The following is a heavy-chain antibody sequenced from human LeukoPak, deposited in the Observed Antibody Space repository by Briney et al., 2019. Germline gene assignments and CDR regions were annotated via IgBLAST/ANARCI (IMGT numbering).Heavy chain of an antibody. CDR3: AKDLNGCMDV. Sequence: GGSLRLSCAASGFTFSSYAMHWVRQAPGKGLEWVAVISYDGSNKYYADSVKGRFTISRDNSKNTLYLQMNSLRAEDTAVYYCAKDLNGCMDVWGQGTTVTVSS. CDR2: ISYDGSNK. CDR1: GFTFSSYA. J-gene: IGHJ6*02. V-gene: IGHV3-30-3*01. D-gene: IGHD2-8*01.